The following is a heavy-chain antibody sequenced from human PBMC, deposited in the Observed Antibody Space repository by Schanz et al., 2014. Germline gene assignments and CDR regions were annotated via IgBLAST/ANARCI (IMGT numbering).Heavy chain of an antibody. Sequence: EVQLVESGGGLVQPGGSLRLSCAASGFTFSSYWMSWVRQAPGEGLEWVANIKQDGIEKYYVDSVKGRFTISRDNAKNSLFLQMNSLTAEDTAVYYCVREDMVRGIRAFDIWGQGTMVTVSS. V-gene: IGHV3-7*01. J-gene: IGHJ3*02. CDR2: IKQDGIEK. CDR1: GFTFSSYW. D-gene: IGHD3-10*01. CDR3: VREDMVRGIRAFDI.